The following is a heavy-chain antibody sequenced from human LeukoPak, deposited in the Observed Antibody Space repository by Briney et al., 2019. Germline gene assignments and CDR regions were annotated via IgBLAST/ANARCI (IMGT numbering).Heavy chain of an antibody. D-gene: IGHD3-22*01. V-gene: IGHV3-33*01. CDR3: ARGVYSDSSGYTYYFDQ. J-gene: IGHJ4*02. Sequence: GGSLRLSCAASGFTFSSYGMHWVRQAPGKGLEWVAVKWYDGSNKYYADSVKGRFTISRDNSKNTLSLQMSSLRAEDTAVYHCARGVYSDSSGYTYYFDQWGQGTLVTVSS. CDR2: KWYDGSNK. CDR1: GFTFSSYG.